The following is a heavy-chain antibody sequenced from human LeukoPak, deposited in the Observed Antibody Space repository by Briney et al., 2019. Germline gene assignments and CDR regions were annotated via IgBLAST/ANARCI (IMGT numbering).Heavy chain of an antibody. J-gene: IGHJ4*02. CDR2: ISSTSSNI. V-gene: IGHV3-48*02. CDR3: ARERGGSYKDY. D-gene: IGHD1-26*01. CDR1: GFTFSDYS. Sequence: PGGSLRLSCAASGFTFSDYSMNWVRQAPGKGLEWVSYISSTSSNIYYADSVKGRFTISRDSASNSLYLQMSSLRDEDTAVYFCARERGGSYKDYWGQGALVTVSS.